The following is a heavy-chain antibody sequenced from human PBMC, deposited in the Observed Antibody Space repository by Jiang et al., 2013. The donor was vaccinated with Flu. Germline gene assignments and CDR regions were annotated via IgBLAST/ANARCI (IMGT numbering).Heavy chain of an antibody. CDR1: GGYISGHY. CDR3: ARDACSGGSCYDY. Sequence: GSGLVKPSETLSLTCTVSGGYISGHYWGWIRQPPGKGLEWIEYIYYSGSTNYNPSLKSRVSISVDTSKNQFSLKLSSVTAADTAVYFCARDACSGGSCYDYWGQGTLVTVSA. CDR2: IYYSGST. D-gene: IGHD2-15*01. V-gene: IGHV4-59*11. J-gene: IGHJ4*02.